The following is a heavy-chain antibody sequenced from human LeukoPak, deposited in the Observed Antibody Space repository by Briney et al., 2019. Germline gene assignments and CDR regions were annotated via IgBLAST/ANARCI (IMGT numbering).Heavy chain of an antibody. CDR3: ARSQRYQLLTPDY. D-gene: IGHD2-2*01. Sequence: GGSLRLSCAASGFTFSTYAMHWVRQAPGKGLEWVAVISADGSNKFYADSVKGRFTISRDNSKNTLDLQMNSLRAEDTAVYYCARSQRYQLLTPDYWGQGTLVTVSS. CDR2: ISADGSNK. J-gene: IGHJ4*02. CDR1: GFTFSTYA. V-gene: IGHV3-30-3*01.